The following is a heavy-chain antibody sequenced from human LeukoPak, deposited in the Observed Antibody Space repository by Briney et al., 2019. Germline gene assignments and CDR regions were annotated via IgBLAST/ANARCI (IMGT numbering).Heavy chain of an antibody. J-gene: IGHJ4*02. D-gene: IGHD3-22*01. CDR2: MSYSGRT. Sequence: SETLSLSCTVSGGSISISNDYLGWIRQPPRKGLGWIGSMSYSGRTSYNPSLKTGATVTFDTSKNPVPPQLSPLTARDTAVEYCARQGGGEYYYYSSFDYWGQGILVTVSS. V-gene: IGHV4-39*06. CDR3: ARQGGGEYYYYSSFDY. CDR1: GGSISISNDY.